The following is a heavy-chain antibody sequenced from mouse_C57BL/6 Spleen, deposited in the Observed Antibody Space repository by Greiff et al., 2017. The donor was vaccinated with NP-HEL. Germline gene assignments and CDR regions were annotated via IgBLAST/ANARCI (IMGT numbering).Heavy chain of an antibody. V-gene: IGHV1-78*01. Sequence: VQLQQSDAELVKPGASVKISCKVSGYTFTDHTIHWMKQRPEQGLEWIGYIYPRDGSTKYNEKFKGKATLTADKSSSTAYMQLNSLTSEDSAVYCCARFPLLRRGAMDYWGQGTSVTVSS. J-gene: IGHJ4*01. D-gene: IGHD1-1*01. CDR3: ARFPLLRRGAMDY. CDR2: IYPRDGST. CDR1: GYTFTDHT.